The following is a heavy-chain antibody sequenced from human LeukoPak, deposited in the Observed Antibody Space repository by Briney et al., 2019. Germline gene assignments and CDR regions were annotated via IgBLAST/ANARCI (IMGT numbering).Heavy chain of an antibody. J-gene: IGHJ4*02. Sequence: GGSLRLSCAASGFTFNTYAMSWVRQATGRGLEWVSGISGSGDTTYYAGSVKGRFTISRDNSKNTLYMQMNSLRPEDTAIYYCAKRDYPETSGYLPLFQHWGQGTPVIVSS. CDR3: AKRDYPETSGYLPLFQH. CDR2: ISGSGDTT. D-gene: IGHD3-22*01. V-gene: IGHV3-23*01. CDR1: GFTFNTYA.